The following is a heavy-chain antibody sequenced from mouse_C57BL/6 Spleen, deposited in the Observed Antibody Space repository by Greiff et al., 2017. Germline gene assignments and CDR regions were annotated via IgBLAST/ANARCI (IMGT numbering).Heavy chain of an antibody. CDR1: GFTFSNYW. V-gene: IGHV6-3*01. D-gene: IGHD1-1*01. CDR3: TGLTTVVADWYFDV. CDR2: IRLKSDNYAT. J-gene: IGHJ1*03. Sequence: EVKLMESGGGLVQPGGSMKLSCVASGFTFSNYWMNWVRQSPEKGLEWVAQIRLKSDNYATHYAESVKGRFTISRDDSKSSVYLQMNNLRAEDTGIYYCTGLTTVVADWYFDVWGTGTTVTVSS.